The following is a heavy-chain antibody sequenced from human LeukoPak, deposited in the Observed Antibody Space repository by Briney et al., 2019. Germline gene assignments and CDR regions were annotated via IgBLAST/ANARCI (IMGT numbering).Heavy chain of an antibody. CDR3: AKDYGGDVDAFDI. CDR2: ISGSGGST. Sequence: GGSLRLSCAASGFTFSSYAMSWVRQAPGKGLEWVSAISGSGGSTYCADSVKGRFTISRDNSKNTLYLQMNSLRAEDTAVYYCAKDYGGDVDAFDIWGQGTMVTVSS. CDR1: GFTFSSYA. V-gene: IGHV3-23*01. J-gene: IGHJ3*02. D-gene: IGHD4-23*01.